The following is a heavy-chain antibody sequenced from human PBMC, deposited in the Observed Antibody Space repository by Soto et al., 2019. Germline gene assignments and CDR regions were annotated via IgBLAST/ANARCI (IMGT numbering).Heavy chain of an antibody. CDR1: GGSISIFH. V-gene: IGHV4-59*01. Sequence: SETLSLTCTVSGGSISIFHWSWIRHPPGKGLEWIGFISNSGSTNYNPSLKSRVTISLDTSKNQFSLKLSSVSAADTAVYYCARGVVGASTGFQHWGQGTLVTVSS. CDR3: ARGVVGASTGFQH. CDR2: ISNSGST. J-gene: IGHJ1*01. D-gene: IGHD1-26*01.